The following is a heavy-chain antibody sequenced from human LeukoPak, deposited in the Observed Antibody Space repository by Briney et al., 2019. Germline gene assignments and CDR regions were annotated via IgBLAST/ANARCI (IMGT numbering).Heavy chain of an antibody. Sequence: GESLKISCKGSGYSFTSYWIGWVRQMPGKGLEWMGIIYPGDSDTRYSPSFQGQVTISADKSISTAYLQWSSLKASDTAMYYCARLGFEDSSSWYNYFDYWGQGTLVTVSS. V-gene: IGHV5-51*01. D-gene: IGHD6-13*01. CDR2: IYPGDSDT. CDR1: GYSFTSYW. CDR3: ARLGFEDSSSWYNYFDY. J-gene: IGHJ4*02.